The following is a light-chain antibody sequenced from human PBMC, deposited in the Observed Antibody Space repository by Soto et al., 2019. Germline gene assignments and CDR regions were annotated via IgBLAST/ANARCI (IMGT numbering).Light chain of an antibody. CDR3: QSYDSLSAYV. V-gene: IGLV1-40*01. Sequence: QAVVTQPPSVSGAPGQRVTISCTGTSSNIGAGYDVHWYQHLPGRAPKLLLYGNNRPSGVPDRFSGSKSGTSASLAITGLQAEDEADYYCQSYDSLSAYVFGTGTKVTVL. J-gene: IGLJ1*01. CDR2: GN. CDR1: SSNIGAGYD.